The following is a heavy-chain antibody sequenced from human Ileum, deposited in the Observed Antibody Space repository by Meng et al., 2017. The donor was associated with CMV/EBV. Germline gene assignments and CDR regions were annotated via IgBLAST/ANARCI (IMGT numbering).Heavy chain of an antibody. Sequence: SLKISCAASGFTFSSYAMSWVRQAPGKGLEWVSGISWNSGSIGYADSVKGRFTISRDNAKNSLYLQMNSLRAEDTALYYCAKAHRGSSNYYFDYWGQGTLVTVSS. CDR3: AKAHRGSSNYYFDY. V-gene: IGHV3-9*01. J-gene: IGHJ4*02. D-gene: IGHD6-6*01. CDR1: GFTFSSYA. CDR2: ISWNSGSI.